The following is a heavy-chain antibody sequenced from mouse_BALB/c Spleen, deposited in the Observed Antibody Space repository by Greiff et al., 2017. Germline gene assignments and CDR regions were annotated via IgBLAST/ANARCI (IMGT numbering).Heavy chain of an antibody. Sequence: DVMLVESGGGLVKPGGSLKLSCAASGFTFSSYAMSWVRQTPEKRLEWVASISSGGSTYYPDSVKGRFTISRDNARNILYLQMSSLRSEDTAMYYCARGGIYYGNLYYAMDYWGQGTSVTVSS. D-gene: IGHD2-1*01. CDR2: ISSGGST. CDR1: GFTFSSYA. V-gene: IGHV5-6-5*01. J-gene: IGHJ4*01. CDR3: ARGGIYYGNLYYAMDY.